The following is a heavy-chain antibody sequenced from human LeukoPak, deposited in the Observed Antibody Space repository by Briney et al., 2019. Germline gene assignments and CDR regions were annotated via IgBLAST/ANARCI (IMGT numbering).Heavy chain of an antibody. V-gene: IGHV1-18*01. CDR3: ARDDYGDYQRY. CDR1: GYTFSNYG. J-gene: IGHJ4*02. CDR2: ISAYNGST. Sequence: GASVKVSCKASGYTFSNYGIRWVRQAPGQGLEWMGWISAYNGSTNYAQKFQGRVTMTTDTSTSTAYMELRSLRFDDTAVYYCARDDYGDYQRYWGQGTLVTVSS. D-gene: IGHD4-17*01.